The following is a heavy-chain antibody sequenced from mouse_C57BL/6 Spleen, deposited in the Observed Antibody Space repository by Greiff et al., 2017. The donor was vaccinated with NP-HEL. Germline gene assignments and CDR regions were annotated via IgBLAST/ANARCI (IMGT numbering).Heavy chain of an antibody. CDR3: ASSSELSN. Sequence: EVKLMESGAELVKPGASVKLSCTASGFNIKDYYMHWVKQRTEQGLEWIGRIDPEDGGTKYDQKFKGKATITADKSSNPAYLPRSSLPSEDTAVYYCASSSELSNWGQGTLVTVSA. D-gene: IGHD6-1*01. CDR1: GFNIKDYY. CDR2: IDPEDGGT. V-gene: IGHV14-2*01. J-gene: IGHJ3*01.